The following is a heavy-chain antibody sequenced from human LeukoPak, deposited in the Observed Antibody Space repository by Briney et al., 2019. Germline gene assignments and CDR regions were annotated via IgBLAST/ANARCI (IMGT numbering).Heavy chain of an antibody. Sequence: GESLKISCKGTGYSFTTYWIGWVRQMPGKGLEWMGIIYPGDSDTRYSPSFQGLVTISADKSINTAYLQWSSLKASDTAMYFCARPRWNERDYYFDYWGQGTLVTVSS. CDR1: GYSFTTYW. J-gene: IGHJ4*02. CDR2: IYPGDSDT. D-gene: IGHD1-1*01. CDR3: ARPRWNERDYYFDY. V-gene: IGHV5-51*01.